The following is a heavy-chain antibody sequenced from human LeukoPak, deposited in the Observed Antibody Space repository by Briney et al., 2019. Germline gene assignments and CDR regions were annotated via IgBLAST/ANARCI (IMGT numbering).Heavy chain of an antibody. D-gene: IGHD3-10*01. CDR1: VYTLTELS. J-gene: IGHJ4*02. CDR3: AAPPYGSGSYDY. CDR2: FDPEEGET. V-gene: IGHV1-24*01. Sequence: GASVNVSCKVSVYTLTELSMHGVRQAPGKGREWMGGFDPEEGETIYAQKFQGRVTMTEDTSTDTVYMELSSLRSEDTAVYYCAAPPYGSGSYDYWGQGTLVTVSS.